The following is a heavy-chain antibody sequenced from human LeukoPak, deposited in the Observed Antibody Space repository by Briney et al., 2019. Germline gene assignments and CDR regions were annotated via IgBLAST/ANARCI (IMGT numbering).Heavy chain of an antibody. V-gene: IGHV4-59*01. Sequence: SETLSLTCTVSGGSISSYYWSWIRQPPGKGLEWIGYIYYSGSTNYNPSLKSRVTISVDTSKNQFSLKLSSVTAADTAVYYCARLIMFPGYFDYWGQGTLVTVSS. D-gene: IGHD2-8*01. CDR3: ARLIMFPGYFDY. CDR2: IYYSGST. J-gene: IGHJ4*02. CDR1: GGSISSYY.